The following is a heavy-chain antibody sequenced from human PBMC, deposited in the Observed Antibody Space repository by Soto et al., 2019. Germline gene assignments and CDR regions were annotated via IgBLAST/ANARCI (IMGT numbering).Heavy chain of an antibody. D-gene: IGHD3-3*01. V-gene: IGHV4-34*01. CDR1: GGSFNGYY. J-gene: IGHJ5*02. CDR3: ARRESDFWSGYYNWFDP. CDR2: INHSGST. Sequence: SETLSLTCAVYGGSFNGYYWSWIRHPPGEGLEWIGEINHSGSTNHNPSLKSRVTISVDTSKSQFSLKLSSVTAADTAVYYCARRESDFWSGYYNWFDPWGRGTLVTVS.